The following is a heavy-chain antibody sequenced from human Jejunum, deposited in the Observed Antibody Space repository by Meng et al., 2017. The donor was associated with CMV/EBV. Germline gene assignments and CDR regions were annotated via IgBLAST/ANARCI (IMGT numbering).Heavy chain of an antibody. CDR1: GYTFSNYG. D-gene: IGHD2-15*01. Sequence: SGYTFSNYGIAWVRQAPGQGLEWMGWISAYNGNTNYAQKLQGRVTMTTDTSTSTAYMELRSLRSDDTAVYYCASGVGYGRDAFDIWGQGTMVTVSS. J-gene: IGHJ3*02. V-gene: IGHV1-18*01. CDR3: ASGVGYGRDAFDI. CDR2: ISAYNGNT.